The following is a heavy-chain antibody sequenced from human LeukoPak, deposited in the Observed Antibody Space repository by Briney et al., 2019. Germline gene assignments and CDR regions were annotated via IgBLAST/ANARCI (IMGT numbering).Heavy chain of an antibody. CDR3: ARSSSGYYAPLFAYYYYYYMDV. Sequence: GSSVKVSCKASGGTFSSYTISGVRQATGQGLEWMGWISAYNGNTHYAQKLQGRVTMTTHTPTSTAYMELRSLRSDDTAVYYCARSSSGYYAPLFAYYYYYYMDVWGKGTTVTVSS. J-gene: IGHJ6*03. CDR1: GGTFSSYT. D-gene: IGHD3-22*01. V-gene: IGHV1-18*01. CDR2: ISAYNGNT.